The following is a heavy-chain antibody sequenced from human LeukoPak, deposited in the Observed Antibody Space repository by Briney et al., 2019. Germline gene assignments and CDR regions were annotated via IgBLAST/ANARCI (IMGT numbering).Heavy chain of an antibody. CDR2: IYTSGST. CDR3: ARGLAYCGGDCFLYYYMDV. J-gene: IGHJ6*03. CDR1: GGSISSYY. D-gene: IGHD2-21*02. Sequence: SETLSLTCTVSGGSISSYYWSWIRQPAGKGLEWIGRIYTSGSTNYNPSLKSRVTMSVDTSKNQFSLKLSSVTAADTAVYYCARGLAYCGGDCFLYYYMDVWGKGTTVTVSS. V-gene: IGHV4-4*07.